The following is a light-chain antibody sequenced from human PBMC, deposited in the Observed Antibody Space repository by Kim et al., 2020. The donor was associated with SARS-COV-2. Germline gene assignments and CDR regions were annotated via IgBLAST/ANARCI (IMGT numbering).Light chain of an antibody. CDR1: ISNIGSNY. V-gene: IGLV1-51*01. J-gene: IGLJ3*02. Sequence: GQKVPIACSGSISNIGSNYVSWYQHLPGTAPKLLIYDNNERPSGIPDRFSGSKSGTSATLGITGLQTGDEADYYCGAWDSSLTVWMFGGGTQLTVL. CDR3: GAWDSSLTVWM. CDR2: DNN.